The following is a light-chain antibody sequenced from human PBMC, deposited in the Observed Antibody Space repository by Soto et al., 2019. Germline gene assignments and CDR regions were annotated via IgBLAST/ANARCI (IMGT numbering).Light chain of an antibody. CDR3: QQYNNGGT. CDR1: QSVSSN. J-gene: IGKJ1*01. Sequence: EIVMTQSPATLSVSPGERATLSCRASQSVSSNLAWYQQKPGQAPRLLIYGASTRATGIPARFSGSGSGTEFTLTISSLQSEDFAVYSCQQYNNGGTFGQGTKVEI. CDR2: GAS. V-gene: IGKV3-15*01.